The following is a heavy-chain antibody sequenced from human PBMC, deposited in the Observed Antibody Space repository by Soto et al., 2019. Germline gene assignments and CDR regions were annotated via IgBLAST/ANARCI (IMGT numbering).Heavy chain of an antibody. D-gene: IGHD1-1*01. J-gene: IGHJ4*02. CDR1: GFTFSSYW. CDR2: INSDGSST. CDR3: ARTTKLQPIDY. V-gene: IGHV3-74*01. Sequence: RLSCAASGFTFSSYWMHWVRQAPGKGLVWVSRINSDGSSTSYADSVKGRFTISRDNAKNTLYLQMNSLRAEDTAVYYCARTTKLQPIDYWGQGTLVTVSS.